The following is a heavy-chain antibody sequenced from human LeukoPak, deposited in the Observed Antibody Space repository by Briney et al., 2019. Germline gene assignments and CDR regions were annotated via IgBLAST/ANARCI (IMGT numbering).Heavy chain of an antibody. CDR1: GFTFSTYW. D-gene: IGHD5-18*01. CDR2: IKQDGSPK. V-gene: IGHV3-7*05. CDR3: ARVKSDTAVDDY. J-gene: IGHJ4*02. Sequence: GGSLRLSCAASGFTFSTYWMSWVRQPPGRGLEWVANIKQDGSPKFYVDSVKGRFTIPRDNAKNSLYLQMNSVRAADTAVYFCARVKSDTAVDDYWGQGTLVTVSS.